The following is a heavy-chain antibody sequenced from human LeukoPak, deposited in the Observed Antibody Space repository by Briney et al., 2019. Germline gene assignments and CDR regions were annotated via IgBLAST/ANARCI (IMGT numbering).Heavy chain of an antibody. V-gene: IGHV1-69*13. CDR2: IIPIFGTA. Sequence: GASVKVSCKASGGTFSSYAISWVRQAPGQGLEWMGGIIPIFGTANYAQKSQGRVTITADESTSTAYMELSSLRSEDTAVYYCARATYYYDSSGYYLTYELDYWGQGTLVTVSS. D-gene: IGHD3-22*01. J-gene: IGHJ4*02. CDR1: GGTFSSYA. CDR3: ARATYYYDSSGYYLTYELDY.